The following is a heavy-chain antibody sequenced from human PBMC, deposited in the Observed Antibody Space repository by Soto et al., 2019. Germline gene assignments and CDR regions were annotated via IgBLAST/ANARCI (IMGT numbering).Heavy chain of an antibody. Sequence: PSETLSLTCTVSGGSISSYYWSWIRQPPGKGLEWIGYIYYSGSTNYNPSLKSRVTISVDTSKNQFSLKLSSVTAADTAVYYCARDTRLGYCSSTSCYADYYYMDVWGKGTTVTVSS. D-gene: IGHD2-2*01. J-gene: IGHJ6*03. V-gene: IGHV4-59*01. CDR3: ARDTRLGYCSSTSCYADYYYMDV. CDR1: GGSISSYY. CDR2: IYYSGST.